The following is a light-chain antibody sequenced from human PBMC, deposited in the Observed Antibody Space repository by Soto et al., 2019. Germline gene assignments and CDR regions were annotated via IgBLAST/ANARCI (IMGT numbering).Light chain of an antibody. CDR2: GAA. CDR1: QSVRYSY. V-gene: IGKV3-20*01. Sequence: ELVLTQSPGTLSLSPGERATLSCRASQSVRYSYLAWYQQKTGQSPRLVIYGAAIRATGIPDRFSGRASETACTPSISTLEPDEVAEYDGQPYGSAPTSVGGGTMVEI. CDR3: QPYGSAPTS. J-gene: IGKJ4*01.